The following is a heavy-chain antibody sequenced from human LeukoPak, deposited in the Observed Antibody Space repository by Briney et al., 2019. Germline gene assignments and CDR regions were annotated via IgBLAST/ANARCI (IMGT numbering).Heavy chain of an antibody. CDR2: IYYSGST. CDR3: ARVRGDYLYFDY. D-gene: IGHD4-17*01. J-gene: IGHJ4*02. V-gene: IGHV4-59*01. CDR1: GGSISSYY. Sequence: SETLSLTCTVSGGSISSYYWSWIRQPPGKGLEWIGYIYYSGSTNYNPSLKSRVTISVDTSKNQFSLKLSSVTAANTAVYYCARVRGDYLYFDYWGQGTLVTVSS.